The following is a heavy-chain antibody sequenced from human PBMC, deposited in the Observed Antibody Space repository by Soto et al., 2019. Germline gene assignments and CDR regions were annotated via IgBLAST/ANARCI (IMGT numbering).Heavy chain of an antibody. V-gene: IGHV3-66*01. D-gene: IGHD1-26*01. Sequence: VQLVQSGPEVRKSGSSVRVSCKATGGTVSSNYMSWVRQAPGKGLEWVSVIYSDGTTYYADSVKGRLTISRDKSKSTLYLQMNSLRAEDTAVYYCARGAIYFDYWGQGTLVTVSS. CDR3: ARGAIYFDY. J-gene: IGHJ4*02. CDR2: IYSDGTT. CDR1: GGTVSSNY.